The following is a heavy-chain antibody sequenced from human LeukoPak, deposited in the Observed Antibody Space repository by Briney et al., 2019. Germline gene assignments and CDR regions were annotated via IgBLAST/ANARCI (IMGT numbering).Heavy chain of an antibody. CDR2: INPNSGGT. CDR3: ARPTDFNYYDSSGFPALGY. V-gene: IGHV1-2*04. Sequence: ASVKVSCKASGYTFTGYYMHWVRQAPGQGLEWMGWINPNSGGTNYAQKFQGWVTMTRDTSISTAYMELSRLRSDDTAVYYCARPTDFNYYDSSGFPALGYWGQGTLVTVSS. CDR1: GYTFTGYY. J-gene: IGHJ4*02. D-gene: IGHD3-22*01.